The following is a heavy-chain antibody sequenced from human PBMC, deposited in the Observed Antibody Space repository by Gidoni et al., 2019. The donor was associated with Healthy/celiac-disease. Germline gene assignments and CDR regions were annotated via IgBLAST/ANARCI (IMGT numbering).Heavy chain of an antibody. J-gene: IGHJ4*02. Sequence: QVQLQESGPGLVKPSETLSLTCTVSGGSISSYYWSWIRQPPGKGLEWIGYIYYSGSTNYNPSLKSRVTISVDTSKNQFSLKLSSVTAADTAVYYCARVEGYSSSSDYFDYWGQGTLVTVSS. CDR2: IYYSGST. V-gene: IGHV4-59*01. CDR1: GGSISSYY. CDR3: ARVEGYSSSSDYFDY. D-gene: IGHD6-6*01.